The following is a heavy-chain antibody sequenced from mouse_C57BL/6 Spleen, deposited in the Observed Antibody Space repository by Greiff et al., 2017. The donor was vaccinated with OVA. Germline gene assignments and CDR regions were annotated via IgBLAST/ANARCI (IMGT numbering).Heavy chain of an antibody. Sequence: VQLQQSGAELVRPGSSVKLSCKASGYTFTSYWMHWVKQRPIQGLEWIGNIDPSDSETHYNQKFKDKATLTVDKSSSTAYMQLSSLTSEDSAVYYCAIYYGNFYYAMDYWGQGTSVTVSS. V-gene: IGHV1-52*01. CDR3: AIYYGNFYYAMDY. J-gene: IGHJ4*01. CDR2: IDPSDSET. CDR1: GYTFTSYW. D-gene: IGHD2-1*01.